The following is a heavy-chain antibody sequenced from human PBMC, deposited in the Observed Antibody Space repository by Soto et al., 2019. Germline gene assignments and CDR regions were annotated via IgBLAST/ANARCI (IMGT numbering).Heavy chain of an antibody. CDR1: GSSISSGYY. CDR2: ICHSGST. D-gene: IGHD5-18*01. V-gene: IGHV4-38-2*01. Sequence: PSATLSRTCAVSGSSISSGYYWCFIRQPPGKGLECIGSICHSGSTYYNPSLKSRVTISVDTSKNQFSLKLSSVTAADRAVYYWARGWLQLLNGFHPWGQGTLVTVSS. CDR3: ARGWLQLLNGFHP. J-gene: IGHJ5*02.